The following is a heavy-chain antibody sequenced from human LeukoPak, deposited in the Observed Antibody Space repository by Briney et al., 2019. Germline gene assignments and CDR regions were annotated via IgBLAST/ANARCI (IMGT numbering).Heavy chain of an antibody. CDR3: ARTAYARFFDL. D-gene: IGHD2-21*01. CDR2: IYYSGST. Sequence: SETLSLTCTVSGDPITSYYWSWIRQPPGKGLEWIGHIYYSGSTNYNPSLKSRVTISIDTPKNQFSLKLSSVTAADTAVYYCARTAYARFFDLWGCGTLVTVSS. CDR1: GDPITSYY. V-gene: IGHV4-59*01. J-gene: IGHJ2*01.